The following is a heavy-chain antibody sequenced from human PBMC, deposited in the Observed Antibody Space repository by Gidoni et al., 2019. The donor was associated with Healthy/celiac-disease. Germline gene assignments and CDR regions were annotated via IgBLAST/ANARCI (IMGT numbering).Heavy chain of an antibody. V-gene: IGHV3-23*01. CDR1: GFTFSSHA. CDR3: AKTHSSGYYYYYYMDV. CDR2: ISGSGGST. J-gene: IGHJ6*03. Sequence: EVQLLESGGGLVQPGGSLRLSCAASGFTFSSHAMSWVRQAPGKGLEWVSAISGSGGSTYYADSVKGRFTISRDNSKNTLYLQMNSLRAEDTAVYYCAKTHSSGYYYYYYMDVWGKGTTVTVSS. D-gene: IGHD3-22*01.